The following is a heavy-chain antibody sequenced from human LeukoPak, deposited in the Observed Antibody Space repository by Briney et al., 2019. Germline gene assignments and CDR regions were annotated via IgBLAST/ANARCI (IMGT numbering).Heavy chain of an antibody. CDR2: IKQDGSEK. CDR1: EFTFFTYW. V-gene: IGHV3-7*01. CDR3: ASGFLDDFWSDHF. D-gene: IGHD3-3*01. J-gene: IGHJ4*02. Sequence: LSGGALRLSCTASEFTFFTYWMSWVRQAPGKGLEWVANIKQDGSEKYYVDSVKGRFTISRDNAMKSLYLQMNSLRAEDTAVYYCASGFLDDFWSDHFWGQGTLVTVSS.